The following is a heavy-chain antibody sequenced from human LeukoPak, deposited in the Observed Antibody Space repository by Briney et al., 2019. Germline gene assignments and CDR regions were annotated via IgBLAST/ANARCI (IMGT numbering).Heavy chain of an antibody. J-gene: IGHJ4*02. CDR2: IYYSGNT. V-gene: IGHV4-59*01. CDR1: GGSISSYY. D-gene: IGHD2-8*01. CDR3: ARALYAIPFDY. Sequence: SETLPLTCAVSGGSISSYYWSWIRQPPGKGLEWIGYIYYSGNTNYNPSLKSRVTISVDTSKNQVSLKLSSVTAADTAVYYCARALYAIPFDYWGQGTLVTVSS.